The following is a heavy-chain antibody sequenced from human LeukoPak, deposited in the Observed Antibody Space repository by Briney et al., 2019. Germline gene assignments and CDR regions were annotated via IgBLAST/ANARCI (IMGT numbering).Heavy chain of an antibody. J-gene: IGHJ4*02. V-gene: IGHV3-23*01. CDR3: AKATMTPVDTAMQN. Sequence: GGSLRLSCAASGFTFSSYAMTWVRQAPGKGLEWVSTISSSDGSTYYADSVKGRFTISRDNSKNTLYLLMNSLRAEDTAIYYCAKATMTPVDTAMQNWGQGTLVTASS. CDR2: ISSSDGST. D-gene: IGHD5-18*01. CDR1: GFTFSSYA.